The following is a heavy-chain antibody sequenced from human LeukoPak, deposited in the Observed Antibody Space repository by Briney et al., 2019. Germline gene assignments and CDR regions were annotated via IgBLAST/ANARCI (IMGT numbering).Heavy chain of an antibody. V-gene: IGHV1-18*01. J-gene: IGHJ4*02. CDR1: GYTFTSYG. CDR2: ISAYNGNT. D-gene: IGHD2-2*01. CDR3: VRGLGYCDTTSCYGELPGDY. Sequence: ASVTVSCKASGYTFTSYGISWVRQAPGQGLEWMGWISAYNGNTNYAQNLQGRITMTTDTSTTTAYMELRSLRSDDTALYFCVRGLGYCDTTSCYGELPGDYWSQGTLVTVSS.